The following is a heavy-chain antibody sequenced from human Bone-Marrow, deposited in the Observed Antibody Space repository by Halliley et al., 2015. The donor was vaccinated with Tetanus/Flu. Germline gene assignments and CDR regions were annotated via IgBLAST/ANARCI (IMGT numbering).Heavy chain of an antibody. CDR2: ISGSGDTT. J-gene: IGHJ4*02. D-gene: IGHD1-26*01. CDR3: AKDRHSGSYFR. Sequence: GLEGVSAISGSGDTTYDADTVKGRITISRDNSNNTVYLQLNSLRADDTAVYYCAKDRHSGSYFRWGQGTLVTVSS. V-gene: IGHV3-23*01.